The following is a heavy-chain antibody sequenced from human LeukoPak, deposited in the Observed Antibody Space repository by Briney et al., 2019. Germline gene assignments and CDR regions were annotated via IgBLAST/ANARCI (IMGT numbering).Heavy chain of an antibody. CDR3: ARPYYYDSRIDP. Sequence: SETLSLTCTVSGGSISSGDYYWSWIRQPPGKGLEWIAYMYYSGSTYYNPSLKSRVTMSADTSKNQLSLKLSSVTAADTAVYYCARPYYYDSRIDPGGQGIPVTVSS. CDR1: GGSISSGDYY. V-gene: IGHV4-30-4*01. CDR2: MYYSGST. D-gene: IGHD3-22*01. J-gene: IGHJ5*02.